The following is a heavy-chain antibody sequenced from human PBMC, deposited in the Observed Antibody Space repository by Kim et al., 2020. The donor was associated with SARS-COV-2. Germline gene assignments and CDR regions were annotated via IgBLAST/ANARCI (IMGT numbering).Heavy chain of an antibody. CDR3: ARDFRSWAAGYSGSYPGIYGMDV. D-gene: IGHD1-26*01. CDR1: GGSISSGSYY. J-gene: IGHJ6*02. Sequence: SETLSLTCTVSGGSISSGSYYWSWIRQPAGKGLEWIGRIYTSGSTNYNPSLKSRVTISVDTSKNQFSLKLSSVTAADTAVYYCARDFRSWAAGYSGSYPGIYGMDVWGQGTTVTVSS. CDR2: IYTSGST. V-gene: IGHV4-61*02.